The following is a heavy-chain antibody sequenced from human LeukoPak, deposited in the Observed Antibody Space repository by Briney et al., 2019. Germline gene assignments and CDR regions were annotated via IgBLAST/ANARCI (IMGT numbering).Heavy chain of an antibody. Sequence: SVKVSCKASGGTFSSYSISWVRQAPGQGLEWTGGIIPIFDTADYAQKFQGRVTITADESTSTAYMELSSLRSEDTAVFYCARISLGAIWGYYYGMDVWGQGTTVTVSS. J-gene: IGHJ6*02. CDR3: ARISLGAIWGYYYGMDV. CDR1: GGTFSSYS. CDR2: IIPIFDTA. D-gene: IGHD1-26*01. V-gene: IGHV1-69*13.